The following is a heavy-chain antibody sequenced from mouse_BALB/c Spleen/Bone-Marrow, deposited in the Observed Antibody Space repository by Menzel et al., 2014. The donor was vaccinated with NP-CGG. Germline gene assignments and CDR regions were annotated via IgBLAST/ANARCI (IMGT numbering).Heavy chain of an antibody. V-gene: IGHV5-9-2*01. CDR2: ISGGGNYT. CDR1: GFTFSSNG. CDR3: ARNYYGYDGYFDY. Sequence: EVMLVESGGGLVKPGGSLKLSCAASGFTFSSNGMSWVRQTPEKRLEWVATISGGGNYTYYPDSVKGRFTISRDNAKNNLYLQMSSLRSEDTALYCCARNYYGYDGYFDYWGQGTPLTVSS. D-gene: IGHD2-2*01. J-gene: IGHJ2*01.